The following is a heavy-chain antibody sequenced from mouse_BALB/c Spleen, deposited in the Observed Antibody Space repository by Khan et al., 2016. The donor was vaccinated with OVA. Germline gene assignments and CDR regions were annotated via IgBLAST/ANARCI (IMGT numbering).Heavy chain of an antibody. CDR2: INPTSGYT. V-gene: IGHV1-7*01. CDR3: TSDRMDY. J-gene: IGHJ2*01. Sequence: QVQLKQSGAELAKPGASVKMSCKASGYTFTTYWMHWVKQRPGQGLEWIGYINPTSGYTDYNEKFKDRATLSADKSSSTAYMQLSSLTSEYSAVFYCTSDRMDYWGQGTTLTVSS. CDR1: GYTFTTYW.